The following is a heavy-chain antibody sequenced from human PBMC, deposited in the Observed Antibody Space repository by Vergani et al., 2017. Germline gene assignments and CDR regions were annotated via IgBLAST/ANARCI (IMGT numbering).Heavy chain of an antibody. Sequence: QVQLVQSGAEVKKPGSSVKVSCKASGGTFSSYAISWVRQAPGQGLEWMGRIIPIFGTANYAQKFQGRVTITADESTSTPYMELSSLRSEETAVYYCARARDYSNYQPGGRDNWFDPWGQGTLVTVSS. D-gene: IGHD4-11*01. CDR2: IIPIFGTA. CDR1: GGTFSSYA. V-gene: IGHV1-69*18. J-gene: IGHJ5*02. CDR3: ARARDYSNYQPGGRDNWFDP.